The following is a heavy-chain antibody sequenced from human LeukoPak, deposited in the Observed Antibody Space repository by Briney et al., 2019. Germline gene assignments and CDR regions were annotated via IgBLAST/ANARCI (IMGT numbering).Heavy chain of an antibody. V-gene: IGHV4-34*01. CDR2: INHSGST. CDR1: GGSFSGYY. CDR3: ARGSRFRIGGNDY. J-gene: IGHJ4*02. D-gene: IGHD4-23*01. Sequence: SETLSLTCAVYGGSFSGYYWNWIRQPQGKGLEWIGEINHSGSTNYNPSLKSRVTISVDTSKNQFSLKLSSVTAADTAVYYCARGSRFRIGGNDYWGQGTLVTVSS.